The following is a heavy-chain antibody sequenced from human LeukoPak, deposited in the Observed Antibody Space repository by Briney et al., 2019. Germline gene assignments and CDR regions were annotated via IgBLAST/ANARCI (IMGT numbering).Heavy chain of an antibody. CDR3: ASGWELLDY. D-gene: IGHD1-26*01. V-gene: IGHV4-34*01. J-gene: IGHJ4*02. Sequence: SETLSLTCAVYGGSFSGYYWSWIRQPPGKGLEWIGEINHSGSTNYNPSLKSRVTISVDTSKNQFSLKLSSVTAADTAVYYCASGWELLDYWGRGTLVTVSS. CDR2: INHSGST. CDR1: GGSFSGYY.